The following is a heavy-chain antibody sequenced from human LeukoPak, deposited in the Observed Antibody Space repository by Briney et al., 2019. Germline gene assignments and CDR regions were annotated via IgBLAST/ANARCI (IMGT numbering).Heavy chain of an antibody. CDR3: ARDLHFYDSSGYNPDYFDY. V-gene: IGHV3-30*03. J-gene: IGHJ4*02. CDR2: ISYDGSNK. CDR1: GFTFSSYG. D-gene: IGHD3-22*01. Sequence: PGGSLRLSCAASGFTFSSYGMHWVRQAPGKGLEWVAVISYDGSNKYYADSVKGRFTISRDNSKNTLYLQMNSLRAEDTAVYYCARDLHFYDSSGYNPDYFDYWGQGTLVTVSS.